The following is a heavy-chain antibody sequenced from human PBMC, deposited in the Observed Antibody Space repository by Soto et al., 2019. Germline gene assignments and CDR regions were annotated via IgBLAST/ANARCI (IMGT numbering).Heavy chain of an antibody. CDR3: ARTSCSGGSCYKIDY. Sequence: QVQLQESGPGLVKPSQTLSLTCTVSGGSISSGGYYWSWIRQHPGKGLEWIGYIYYSGSTYYNPSIKRRVIISVDTSKNQFSLKLSSVTAADTAVYYCARTSCSGGSCYKIDYWGQGTLVTVSS. J-gene: IGHJ4*02. D-gene: IGHD2-15*01. V-gene: IGHV4-31*03. CDR2: IYYSGST. CDR1: GGSISSGGYY.